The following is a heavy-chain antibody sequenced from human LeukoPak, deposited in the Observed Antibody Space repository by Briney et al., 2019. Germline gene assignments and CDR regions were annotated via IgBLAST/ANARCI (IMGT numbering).Heavy chain of an antibody. J-gene: IGHJ4*02. Sequence: ASVKVSCKASGGTFSSYAISWVRQAPGQGLEWMGRIIPILGIANYAQKFQGRVTITADKSTSTAYMELSSLRSEDTAVYYCARVGDEWFGELLNIDYWGQGTLVTVSS. V-gene: IGHV1-69*04. CDR3: ARVGDEWFGELLNIDY. CDR2: IIPILGIA. CDR1: GGTFSSYA. D-gene: IGHD3-10*01.